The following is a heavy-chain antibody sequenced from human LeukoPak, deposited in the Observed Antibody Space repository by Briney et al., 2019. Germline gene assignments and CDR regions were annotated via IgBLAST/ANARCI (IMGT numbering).Heavy chain of an antibody. CDR3: ARSAFLVTAPGLYYFDY. CDR1: GYTFNNFG. V-gene: IGHV1-18*01. CDR2: ISPYNGNT. D-gene: IGHD6-13*01. J-gene: IGHJ4*02. Sequence: ASVKVSCKASGYTFNNFGISWVRQAPGQGLEWMGWISPYNGNTDYPQKVQGRVTMTTDTSTSTAYMELRSLRSDDTAVYYCARSAFLVTAPGLYYFDYWGQGTLVAVSS.